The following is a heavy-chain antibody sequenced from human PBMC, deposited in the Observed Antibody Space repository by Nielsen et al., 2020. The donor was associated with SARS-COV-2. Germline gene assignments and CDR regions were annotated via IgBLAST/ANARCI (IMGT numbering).Heavy chain of an antibody. CDR3: ARAVVVAATYLPRWFDP. CDR2: INAGNGNT. D-gene: IGHD2-15*01. J-gene: IGHJ5*02. Sequence: ASVKVSCKASGYTFTSYAMHWVRQAPGQRLEWMGWINAGNGNTKYSQKFQGRVTITRDTSASTAYMELSSLRSEDTAVYYCARAVVVAATYLPRWFDPWGQGTLVTVSS. CDR1: GYTFTSYA. V-gene: IGHV1-3*01.